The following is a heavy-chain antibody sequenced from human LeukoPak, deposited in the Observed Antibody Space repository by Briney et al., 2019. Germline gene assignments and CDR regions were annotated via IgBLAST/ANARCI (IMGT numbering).Heavy chain of an antibody. D-gene: IGHD6-19*01. Sequence: PGGSLRLSCAASGFTFSDYYMSWIRQAPGKGLEWVSYISSSGSTIYYADSVKGRFTISRDNSKNTLYLQMDSLRADDTAVYYCAKSSRYGTGWYGKIDYWGQGTLVTVSS. V-gene: IGHV3-11*01. J-gene: IGHJ4*02. CDR1: GFTFSDYY. CDR3: AKSSRYGTGWYGKIDY. CDR2: ISSSGSTI.